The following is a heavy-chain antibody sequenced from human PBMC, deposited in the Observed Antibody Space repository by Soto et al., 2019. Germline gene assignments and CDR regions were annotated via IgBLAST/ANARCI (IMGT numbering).Heavy chain of an antibody. Sequence: QVQLVQSGAEVKKPGSSVKVSCKASGGTFSSYTISWVRQAPGQGLEWMGRIIPILGIANYAQKFQGRVTITADKSTRTAYMELSSLRSEDTAVYYCARDIGTAVAYYYGMDVWGQGTTVTVSS. D-gene: IGHD6-19*01. CDR2: IIPILGIA. CDR1: GGTFSSYT. J-gene: IGHJ6*02. V-gene: IGHV1-69*08. CDR3: ARDIGTAVAYYYGMDV.